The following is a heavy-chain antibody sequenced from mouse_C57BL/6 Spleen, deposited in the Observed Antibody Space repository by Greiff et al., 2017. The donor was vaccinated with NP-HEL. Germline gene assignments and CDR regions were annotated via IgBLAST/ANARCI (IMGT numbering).Heavy chain of an antibody. V-gene: IGHV7-3*01. CDR2: IRNKANGYTT. J-gene: IGHJ3*01. CDR1: GFTFTDYY. Sequence: EVKLVESGGGLVQPGGSLSLSCAASGFTFTDYYMSWVRQPPGKALEWLGFIRNKANGYTTEYSASVKGRFTISRDNSQSILYLQMNALRAEDSATYYCASSNWEFAYWGQGTLVTVSA. CDR3: ASSNWEFAY. D-gene: IGHD4-1*01.